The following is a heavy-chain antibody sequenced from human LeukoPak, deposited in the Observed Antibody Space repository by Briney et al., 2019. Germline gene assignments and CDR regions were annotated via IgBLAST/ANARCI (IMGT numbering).Heavy chain of an antibody. Sequence: PSETLSLTCAVSGYSISSGYYWGGSRQPPGKGVEWIGSIYHSGSTYYNPSLKSRVTISVDTSKNQFSLKLSSVTAADTAVYYCARDGSSSSIDYWGQGTLVTVSS. D-gene: IGHD6-6*01. CDR2: IYHSGST. CDR1: GYSISSGYY. V-gene: IGHV4-38-2*02. J-gene: IGHJ4*02. CDR3: ARDGSSSSIDY.